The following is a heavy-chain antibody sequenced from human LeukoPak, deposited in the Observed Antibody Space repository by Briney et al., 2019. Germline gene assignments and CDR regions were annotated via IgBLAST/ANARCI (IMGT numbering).Heavy chain of an antibody. CDR2: IIPIFGTA. D-gene: IGHD3-10*01. Sequence: APVKVSCKASGGTFSSYAISWVRQAPGQGLEWMGGIIPIFGTANYAQKFQGRVTITTDESTSTAYMELSSLRSEDTAVYYCARDGLAGYYYYYMDVWGKGTTVTVSS. V-gene: IGHV1-69*05. CDR3: ARDGLAGYYYYYMDV. J-gene: IGHJ6*03. CDR1: GGTFSSYA.